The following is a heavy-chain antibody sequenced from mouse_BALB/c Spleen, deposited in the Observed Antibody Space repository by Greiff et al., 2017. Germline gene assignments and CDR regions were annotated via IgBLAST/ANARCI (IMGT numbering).Heavy chain of an antibody. D-gene: IGHD1-1*01. V-gene: IGHV1S22*01. Sequence: LQQPGSELVRPGASVKLSCKASGYTFTSYWMHWVKQRPGQGLEWIGSIYPGSGSTNYDEKFKGKATLTVDTSSSTAYMQLSSLTSEDSAVYYCTSHYYGSRGLYYFDYWGQGTTLTVSS. J-gene: IGHJ2*01. CDR1: GYTFTSYW. CDR2: IYPGSGST. CDR3: TSHYYGSRGLYYFDY.